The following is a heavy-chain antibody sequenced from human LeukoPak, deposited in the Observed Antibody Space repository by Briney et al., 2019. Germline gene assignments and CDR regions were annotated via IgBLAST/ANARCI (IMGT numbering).Heavy chain of an antibody. CDR3: ATRSFSSWSNFDY. V-gene: IGHV1-18*01. CDR2: ISAYNGNT. D-gene: IGHD6-13*01. CDR1: GYTFTTYT. Sequence: VSVKVSCKASGYTFTTYTMHWVCQAPGQRLEWMGWISAYNGNTNYAQKLQGRVTMTTDTSTSTAYMELRSLRSDDTAVYYCATRSFSSWSNFDYWGQGTLVTVSS. J-gene: IGHJ4*02.